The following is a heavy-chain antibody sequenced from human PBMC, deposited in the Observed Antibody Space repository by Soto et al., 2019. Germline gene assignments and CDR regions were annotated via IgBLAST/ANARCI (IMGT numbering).Heavy chain of an antibody. J-gene: IGHJ3*01. CDR2: IYYSGST. D-gene: IGHD2-15*01. CDR1: GGSISSYY. V-gene: IGHV4-59*08. CDR3: AGSGYRNCIFGCCYHHRDLLSF. Sequence: SETLSLTCTVSGGSISSYYWSWIRQPPGKGLEWIGYIYYSGSTNYNPSLKSRVTISVDTSKNQFSLKLSSVTAADTAVYYCAGSGYRNCIFGCCYHHRDLLSFCGQGTLVP.